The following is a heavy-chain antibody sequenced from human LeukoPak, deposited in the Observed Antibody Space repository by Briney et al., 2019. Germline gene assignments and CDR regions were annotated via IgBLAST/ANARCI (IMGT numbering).Heavy chain of an antibody. V-gene: IGHV4-59*01. CDR3: ARWEPTNNWFDP. CDR2: IYYSGST. J-gene: IGHJ5*02. CDR1: GGSITTYY. D-gene: IGHD1-26*01. Sequence: SETLSLTCTVSGGSITTYYWSWIRQPPGKRLEWIGYIYYSGSTNYNPSLKSRLTISVDTSKNQFSLKLSSVTAADTAVYYCARWEPTNNWFDPWGQGTLVTVSS.